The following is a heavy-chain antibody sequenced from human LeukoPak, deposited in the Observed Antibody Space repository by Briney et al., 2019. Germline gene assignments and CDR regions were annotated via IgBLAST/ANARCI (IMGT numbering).Heavy chain of an antibody. V-gene: IGHV3-49*04. Sequence: GGSLRLSCTASGFTFGDYAMSWVRQAPGKGLEWVGFIRSKAYGGTTEYAASVKGRFTISRDDSKSIAYLQMNSLKTEDTAVYYCTRVSLWFGERTLDYWGQGTLVTVSS. D-gene: IGHD3-10*01. J-gene: IGHJ4*02. CDR2: IRSKAYGGTT. CDR1: GFTFGDYA. CDR3: TRVSLWFGERTLDY.